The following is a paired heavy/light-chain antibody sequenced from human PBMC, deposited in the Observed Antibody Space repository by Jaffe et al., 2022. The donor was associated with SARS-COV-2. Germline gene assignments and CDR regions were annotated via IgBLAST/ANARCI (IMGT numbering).Heavy chain of an antibody. CDR1: GFTFSSYA. V-gene: IGHV3-23*01. Sequence: EVQLLESGGGLVQPGGSLRLSCAASGFTFSSYAMSWVRQAPGKGLEWVSAISGSGGSTYYADSVKGRFTISRDNSKNTLYLQMNSLRAEDTAVYYCAKDLSPLHYDFWSGYYPQPSYYGMDVWGQGTTVTVSS. D-gene: IGHD3-3*01. J-gene: IGHJ6*02. CDR2: ISGSGGST. CDR3: AKDLSPLHYDFWSGYYPQPSYYGMDV.
Light chain of an antibody. J-gene: IGLJ1*01. CDR1: SSDVGGYNY. Sequence: QSALTQPASVSGSPGQSITISCTGTSSDVGGYNYVSWYQQHPGKAPKLMIYEVSNRPSGVSNRFSGSKSGNTASLTISGLQAEDEADYYCSSYTSSSTPSPYVFGTGTKVTVL. CDR2: EVS. V-gene: IGLV2-14*01. CDR3: SSYTSSSTPSPYV.